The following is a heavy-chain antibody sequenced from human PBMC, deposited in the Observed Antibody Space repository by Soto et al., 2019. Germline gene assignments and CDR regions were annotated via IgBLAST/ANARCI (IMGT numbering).Heavy chain of an antibody. J-gene: IGHJ2*01. CDR3: ARPPYDYDLRNEYFDL. Sequence: QLQLQESGPGLVKPSETLSLTCTVSGGSISSSSYYWGWIRQPPGKGLEWIGSIYYSGSTYYNPSLKSRVTISVDTSKNQFSLKLSSVTAADTAVYYCARPPYDYDLRNEYFDLWGRGTLVTVSS. V-gene: IGHV4-39*01. CDR2: IYYSGST. D-gene: IGHD3-22*01. CDR1: GGSISSSSYY.